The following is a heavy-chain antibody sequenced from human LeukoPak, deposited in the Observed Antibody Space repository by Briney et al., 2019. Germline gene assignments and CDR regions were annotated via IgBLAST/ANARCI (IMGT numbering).Heavy chain of an antibody. CDR1: GGSISSGGYY. CDR2: IYYSGST. D-gene: IGHD2-15*01. CDR3: ARSPEAATDFDY. Sequence: SQTLSLTCTVSGGSISSGGYYWSWIRQHPGKGLEWIGYIYYSGSTYYNPSLKSRVTISVDTSKNQFSLKLSSVTAADTAVYYCARSPEAATDFDYWGQGTLVTVSS. J-gene: IGHJ4*02. V-gene: IGHV4-31*03.